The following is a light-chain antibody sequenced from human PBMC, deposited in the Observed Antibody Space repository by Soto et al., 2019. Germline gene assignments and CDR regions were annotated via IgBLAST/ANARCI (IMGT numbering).Light chain of an antibody. J-gene: IGKJ5*01. Sequence: EILLTQTPTTLSVSPGERATVSCRASQSVSSHLAWYQQKPGQAPRVLIYGASTRATGSPARFSGSGSGTEFTLTISCLQSEDFATYYCQQTNSFPITFGQGTRLEIK. CDR3: QQTNSFPIT. CDR1: QSVSSH. V-gene: IGKV3-15*01. CDR2: GAS.